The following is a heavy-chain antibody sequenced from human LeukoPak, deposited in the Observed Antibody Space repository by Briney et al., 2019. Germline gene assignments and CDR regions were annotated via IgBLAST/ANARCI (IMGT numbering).Heavy chain of an antibody. CDR3: ARDWANWGGPDAFDI. CDR1: GFTFKQYG. Sequence: GGSLRLSCAASGFTFKQYGMHWVRQAPGKGLEWVAFVRYDGSNEYYAGSVKGRITISRDNSKNALYLQMNSLRVEDTAMYYCARDWANWGGPDAFDIWGQGTMVTVSS. J-gene: IGHJ3*02. D-gene: IGHD7-27*01. CDR2: VRYDGSNE. V-gene: IGHV3-30*02.